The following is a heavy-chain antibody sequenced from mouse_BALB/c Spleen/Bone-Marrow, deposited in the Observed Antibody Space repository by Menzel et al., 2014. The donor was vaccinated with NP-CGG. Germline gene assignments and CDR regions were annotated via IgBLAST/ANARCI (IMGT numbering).Heavy chain of an antibody. Sequence: QAQLKQAGAELVKPGASVKMSCKATGYIFSRHRIEWLKQRPGRGLEWIGEILPGSGRANYNENFKDKATFTADTSSNTAYMQLSSLTSEDSAVYYCARGLYGNYGEWGQGASVTVPS. CDR3: ARGLYGNYGE. CDR1: GYIFSRHR. V-gene: IGHV1-9*01. J-gene: IGHJ4*01. D-gene: IGHD2-1*01. CDR2: ILPGSGRA.